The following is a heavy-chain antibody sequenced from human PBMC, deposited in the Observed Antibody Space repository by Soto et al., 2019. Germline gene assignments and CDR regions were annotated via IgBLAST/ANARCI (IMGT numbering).Heavy chain of an antibody. CDR3: ARGMVRGVIIGYYYYGMDV. Sequence: SVKVSCTASGGTFSSYAISWVRQAPGQGLAWMGGIIPIFGTANYAQKFQGRVTITADESTSTAYMELSSLRSEDTAVCYCARGMVRGVIIGYYYYGMDVWGQGTTVTVSS. CDR2: IIPIFGTA. D-gene: IGHD3-10*01. V-gene: IGHV1-69*13. CDR1: GGTFSSYA. J-gene: IGHJ6*02.